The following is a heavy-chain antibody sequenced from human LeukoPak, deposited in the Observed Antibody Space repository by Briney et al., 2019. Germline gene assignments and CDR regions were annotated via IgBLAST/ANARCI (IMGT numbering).Heavy chain of an antibody. CDR1: GFTVSVNS. Sequence: GGSLRLSCAASGFTVSVNSMIWIRQAPGKGLECVSIIDNGGNTYHPDSVKGRFTISRDNSENTLSLQMNSLRAEDTALYYCARHSGSGLIHPWGQGTLVTVSS. CDR3: ARHSGSGLIHP. V-gene: IGHV3-53*01. D-gene: IGHD3-10*01. CDR2: IDNGGNT. J-gene: IGHJ5*02.